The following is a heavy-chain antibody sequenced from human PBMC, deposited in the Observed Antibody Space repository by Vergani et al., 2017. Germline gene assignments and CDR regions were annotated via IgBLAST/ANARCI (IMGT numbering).Heavy chain of an antibody. V-gene: IGHV3-49*04. CDR1: GFTFGDYA. CDR3: TQVGAATGYT. J-gene: IGHJ5*02. D-gene: IGHD2-15*01. CDR2: IRSKAYGGTT. Sequence: EVQLVESGGGLVQPGRSLRLSCTASGFTFGDYAMSWVRQAPGKGLEWVGFIRSKAYGGTTEYAASVKGRCTISRDDSKSIAYRQMNSLKTEDTAVYYCTQVGAATGYTWGQGTLVTVSS.